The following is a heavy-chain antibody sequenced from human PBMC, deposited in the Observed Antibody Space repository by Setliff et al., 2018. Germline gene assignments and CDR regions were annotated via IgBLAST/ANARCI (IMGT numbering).Heavy chain of an antibody. CDR3: RFWRLSYQNDY. J-gene: IGHJ4*02. V-gene: IGHV4-34*01. CDR1: GGSFSNYY. CDR2: INHSGST. Sequence: PSETLSLTCTVYGGSFSNYYWSWIRQPPGKGLEWIGEINHSGSTNYNSSLTSRVTISVDTSKNQFSLKLSSVTAADTAVYYCRFWRLSYQNDYWAQGTLVTVSS. D-gene: IGHD3-3*01.